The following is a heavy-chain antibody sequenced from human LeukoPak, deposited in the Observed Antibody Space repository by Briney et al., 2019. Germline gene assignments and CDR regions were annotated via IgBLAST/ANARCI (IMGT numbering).Heavy chain of an antibody. Sequence: GGSLRLSCAASGFTFNSYSMNWVRPAPGKGLEWVSSISSSSTYIYYADSVKGRFTISRDNAKNSLYLQMNSLRAEDTAVYYCAREGQWRGYYFDYWGQGTLVTVSS. J-gene: IGHJ4*02. CDR2: ISSSSTYI. D-gene: IGHD6-19*01. CDR3: AREGQWRGYYFDY. V-gene: IGHV3-21*01. CDR1: GFTFNSYS.